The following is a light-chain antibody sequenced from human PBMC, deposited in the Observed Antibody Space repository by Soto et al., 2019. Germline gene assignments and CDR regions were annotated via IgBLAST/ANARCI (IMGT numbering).Light chain of an antibody. Sequence: DIQMTQSPSSLSASVGDRVTITCQASQDISNYLNWYQQKPGKAPKLLIYDASNLETGVPSRFSGSGSATDFTFTISRLQPEDIATYYCQQYDNLPPFTFGPGTKVDIK. J-gene: IGKJ3*01. CDR3: QQYDNLPPFT. V-gene: IGKV1-33*01. CDR1: QDISNY. CDR2: DAS.